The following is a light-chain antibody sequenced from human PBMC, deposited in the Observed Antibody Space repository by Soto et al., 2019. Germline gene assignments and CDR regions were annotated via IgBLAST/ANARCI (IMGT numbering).Light chain of an antibody. V-gene: IGKV1-9*01. CDR1: QSISSY. J-gene: IGKJ5*01. CDR3: QQLNSYPIT. CDR2: AAS. Sequence: DIRMTQSPSSLSASVGDTVTITCRASQSISSYLNWYQQKPGKAPKLLIYAASTLQSGVPSRFSGSGSGTDFTLTISSLQPEDFATYYCQQLNSYPITFGQGTRLEIK.